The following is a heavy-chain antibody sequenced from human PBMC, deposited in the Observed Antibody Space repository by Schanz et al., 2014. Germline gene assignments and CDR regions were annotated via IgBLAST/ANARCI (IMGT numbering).Heavy chain of an antibody. CDR3: ARGGGPEDVFDI. CDR1: GGTFSSFG. D-gene: IGHD5-12*01. Sequence: VQLEQSGAEVKKPGSSVKVSCKASGGTFSSFGINWVRQAPGQGLEWMGRIIPSLGLAKYEQKFQGRLTITADKSTSTAYMELSSLRSEDTAMYYCARGGGPEDVFDIWGQGTILTVSS. J-gene: IGHJ3*02. CDR2: IIPSLGLA. V-gene: IGHV1-69*04.